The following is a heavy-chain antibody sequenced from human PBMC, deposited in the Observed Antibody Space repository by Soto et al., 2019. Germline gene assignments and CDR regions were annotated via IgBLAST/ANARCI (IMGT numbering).Heavy chain of an antibody. CDR2: VSYSGST. V-gene: IGHV4-30-4*01. CDR1: GASINNNDYY. CDR3: ARMSYFYDKWYFDL. D-gene: IGHD3-22*01. J-gene: IGHJ2*01. Sequence: QLQESGPGLVMPSQTLSLTCTVSGASINNNDYYWRWIRQTPGKGLEWIGYVSYSGSTDYIPSLKSRLSMSIDKSQNQFTLKLNSVTAADTATYYCARMSYFYDKWYFDLWGRGTLVTVSS.